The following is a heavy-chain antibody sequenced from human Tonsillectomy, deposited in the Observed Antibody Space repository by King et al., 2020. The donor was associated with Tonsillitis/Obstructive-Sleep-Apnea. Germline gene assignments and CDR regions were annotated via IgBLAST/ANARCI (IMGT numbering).Heavy chain of an antibody. CDR3: TTGYCTNGVCYSPDY. J-gene: IGHJ4*02. CDR2: IKSKTDGWTT. Sequence: VQLVESGGGLVKPGGSLRLSCAASGFTFSNAWMSWVRQAPGKGLEWVGRIKSKTDGWTTDYAAPVKGRFTISRDDSKNTLYLQMNSLKTEDTAVYYCTTGYCTNGVCYSPDYWGQGTLVTVSS. CDR1: GFTFSNAW. V-gene: IGHV3-15*01. D-gene: IGHD2-8*01.